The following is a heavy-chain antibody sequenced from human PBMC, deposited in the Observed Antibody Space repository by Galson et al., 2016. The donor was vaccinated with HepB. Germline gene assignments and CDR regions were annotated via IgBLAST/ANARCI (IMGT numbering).Heavy chain of an antibody. CDR3: ASSVRGSGRPPGGY. V-gene: IGHV3-74*01. D-gene: IGHD3-10*01. Sequence: SLRLSCAASGFTVSSSYMSLVRQAPGKGLVWVSRINSDGSSTGFADSVKGRFTISRDNAKNTLYLQMNSLRAEDTAVYYCASSVRGSGRPPGGYWGQGTLVTVSS. CDR2: INSDGSST. CDR1: GFTVSSSY. J-gene: IGHJ4*02.